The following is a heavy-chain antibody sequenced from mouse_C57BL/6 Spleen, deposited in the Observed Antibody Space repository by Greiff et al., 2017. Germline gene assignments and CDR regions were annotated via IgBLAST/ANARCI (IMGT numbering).Heavy chain of an antibody. Sequence: VKLQQPGAELVRPGSSVKLSCKASGYTFTSYWMHWVKQRPIQGLEWIGNIDPSDSETHYNQKFKDKATLTVDKSSSTAYMQLSSLTSEDSAVYYCARVKHYYGNYFDYWGQGTTLTVSS. J-gene: IGHJ2*01. D-gene: IGHD1-1*01. CDR2: IDPSDSET. CDR1: GYTFTSYW. CDR3: ARVKHYYGNYFDY. V-gene: IGHV1-52*01.